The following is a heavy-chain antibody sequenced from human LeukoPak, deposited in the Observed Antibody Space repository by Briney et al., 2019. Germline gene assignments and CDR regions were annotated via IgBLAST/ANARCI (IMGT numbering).Heavy chain of an antibody. CDR3: AKDTIAAAGPTPYYYYYMDV. D-gene: IGHD6-13*01. CDR1: GFTFSSYA. J-gene: IGHJ6*03. CDR2: ISGSGGST. V-gene: IGHV3-23*01. Sequence: GGSLRLFCAASGFTFSSYAMSWVRQAPGKGLEWVSAISGSGGSTYYADSVKGRFTISRDNSKNTLYLQMNSLRAEDTAVYYCAKDTIAAAGPTPYYYYYMDVWGKGTTVTVSS.